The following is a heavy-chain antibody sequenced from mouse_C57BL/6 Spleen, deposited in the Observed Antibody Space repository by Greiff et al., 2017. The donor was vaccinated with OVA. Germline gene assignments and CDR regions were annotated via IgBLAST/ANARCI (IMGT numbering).Heavy chain of an antibody. V-gene: IGHV5-6*01. CDR3: ARLPPNYYGSSFYWYFDV. J-gene: IGHJ1*03. D-gene: IGHD1-1*01. CDR1: GFTFSSYG. CDR2: ISSGGSYT. Sequence: EVKVVESGGDLVKPGGSLKLSCAASGFTFSSYGMSWVRQTPDKRLEWVATISSGGSYTYYPDSVKGRFTISRDNAKNTLYLQMSSLKSEDTAMYYCARLPPNYYGSSFYWYFDVWGTGTTVTVSS.